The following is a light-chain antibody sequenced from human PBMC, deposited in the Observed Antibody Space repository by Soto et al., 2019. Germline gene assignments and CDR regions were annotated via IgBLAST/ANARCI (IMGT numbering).Light chain of an antibody. J-gene: IGKJ5*01. Sequence: EIVMTQSPATLSVSPGERATLSCRASQSVNNNLAWYQQKPGQAPRLLIYGASTRAFGISGRFSGSGSGTECTLTISSLQSEDFAFYYCQQYNTWPRFGQGTRLEIK. CDR3: QQYNTWPR. V-gene: IGKV3-15*01. CDR1: QSVNNN. CDR2: GAS.